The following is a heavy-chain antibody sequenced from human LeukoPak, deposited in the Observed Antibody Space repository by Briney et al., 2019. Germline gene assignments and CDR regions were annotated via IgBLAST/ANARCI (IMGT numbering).Heavy chain of an antibody. Sequence: GGSLRLSCAASGFTFSNAWMSWVRQAPGKGLEWVGRIKSYTDGGTTDYAAPVKGRFTISRDDSKNTLFLQMNSLKTEDTAVYYCSTAAYGRRGYWGQGSLVTVSS. V-gene: IGHV3-15*01. CDR3: STAAYGRRGY. CDR2: IKSYTDGGTT. CDR1: GFTFSNAW. D-gene: IGHD5-12*01. J-gene: IGHJ1*01.